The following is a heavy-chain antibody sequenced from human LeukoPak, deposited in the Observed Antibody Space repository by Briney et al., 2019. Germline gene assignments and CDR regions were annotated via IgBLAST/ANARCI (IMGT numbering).Heavy chain of an antibody. D-gene: IGHD5-24*01. CDR3: AYGGDAYKTGY. Sequence: SETLSLTCTVSGASITDYYWSWIRQPPAKGLEWIGYIYYSGSPNYSPSLKSRVTLSLDTSQNQFSLKLTSVTAADTAVYYCAYGGDAYKTGYWGQGTLVTVSS. CDR2: IYYSGSP. V-gene: IGHV4-59*01. J-gene: IGHJ4*02. CDR1: GASITDYY.